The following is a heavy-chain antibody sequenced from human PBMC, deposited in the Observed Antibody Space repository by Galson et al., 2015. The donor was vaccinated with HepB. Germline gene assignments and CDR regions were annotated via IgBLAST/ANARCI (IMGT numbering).Heavy chain of an antibody. CDR1: GFTFSNAW. CDR3: TTDRRLSLEWLWPSEFPFDY. J-gene: IGHJ4*02. V-gene: IGHV3-15*01. D-gene: IGHD3-3*01. CDR2: IKSKTDGGTT. Sequence: SLRLSCAASGFTFSNAWMSWVRQAPGKGLEWVGRIKSKTDGGTTDYAAPVKGRFTISRDDSKNTLYLQMNSLKTEDTAVYYCTTDRRLSLEWLWPSEFPFDYWGQGTLVTVSS.